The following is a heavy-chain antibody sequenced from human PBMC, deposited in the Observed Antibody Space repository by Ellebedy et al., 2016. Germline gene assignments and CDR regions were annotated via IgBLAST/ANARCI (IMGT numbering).Heavy chain of an antibody. CDR2: INHSGST. D-gene: IGHD6-13*01. CDR1: GGSFSGYY. CDR3: ARDRGVAAAGLDY. J-gene: IGHJ4*02. V-gene: IGHV4-34*01. Sequence: ESLKISCAVYGGSFSGYYWSWIRQPPGKGLEWIGEINHSGSTNYNPSLKSRVTISVDTSKNQFSLKLTSVTAADSAIYFCARDRGVAAAGLDYWGQGILVTVSS.